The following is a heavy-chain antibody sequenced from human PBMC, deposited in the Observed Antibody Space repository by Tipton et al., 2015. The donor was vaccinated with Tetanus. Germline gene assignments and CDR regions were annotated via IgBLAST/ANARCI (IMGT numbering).Heavy chain of an antibody. CDR2: VYYSGTT. CDR3: ATQTDNWFDP. CDR1: GDSVTIGTYY. Sequence: TLSLTCTVSGDSVTIGTYYWGWIRQPPGKGLEWIESVYYSGTTYYNASLESRVTISIDTSKRQISMKLTSVTAADTAVYYCATQTDNWFDPWGQGILVTVSS. J-gene: IGHJ5*02. V-gene: IGHV4-39*01.